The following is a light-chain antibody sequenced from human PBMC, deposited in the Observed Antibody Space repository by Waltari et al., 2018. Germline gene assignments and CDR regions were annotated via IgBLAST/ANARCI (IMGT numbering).Light chain of an antibody. CDR3: MQGTHWPFT. V-gene: IGKV2-30*01. CDR1: QSLVYSDGNTY. CDR2: KVS. Sequence: DVVVTQSPLSLSVTLGQPASISCRSSQSLVYSDGNTYLYWCQQRPGQAPRRLIYKVSNRDSGVPDRVSGSGSGTDFTLKISRVEAEDVGIYYCMQGTHWPFTFGPGTKVDIK. J-gene: IGKJ3*01.